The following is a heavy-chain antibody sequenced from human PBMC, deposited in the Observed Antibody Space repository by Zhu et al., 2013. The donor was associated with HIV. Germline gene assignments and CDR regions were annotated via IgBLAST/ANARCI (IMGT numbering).Heavy chain of an antibody. J-gene: IGHJ4*02. V-gene: IGHV1-3*01. D-gene: IGHD2-2*01. CDR2: THVGTENT. CDR3: ARGPGRGFSYAPGAY. Sequence: QVQLVQSGAEVKRPGASVKVSCRASGYNFTNYAIHWVRQAPGQRLEWMGWTHVGTENTRYSQKLQGRVTITRDTSATTAYMELSGLKSEDTAVYFCARGPGRGFSYAPGAYWGQGTLVTVSS. CDR1: GYNFTNYA.